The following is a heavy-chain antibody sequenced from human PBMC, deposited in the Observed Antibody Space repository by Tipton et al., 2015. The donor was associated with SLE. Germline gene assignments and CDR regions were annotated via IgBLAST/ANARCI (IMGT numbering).Heavy chain of an antibody. V-gene: IGHV3-48*03. CDR1: GFTFSSYE. CDR3: ARDLGGRGAFDI. J-gene: IGHJ3*02. Sequence: GSLRLSCAASGFTFSSYEMNWVRQAPGKGLEWVSYISSSGSTIYYADSVKGRFTISRDNAKNSLYLQMNSLRAEDTAVYYCARDLGGRGAFDIWGQGTMVTVSS. CDR2: ISSSGSTI. D-gene: IGHD3-16*01.